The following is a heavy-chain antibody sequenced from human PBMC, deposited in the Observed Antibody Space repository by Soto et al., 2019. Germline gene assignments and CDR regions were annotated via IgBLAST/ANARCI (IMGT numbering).Heavy chain of an antibody. Sequence: SATLSLTCAVYGGSFRGYYWSWIRQPPGKGLEWIGEINHSGSTNYNPSLKSRVTISVDTSKNKFSLKLSSVTAADTAVDYCAREGYLAAQTTYNGFDPWGQRNLVT. CDR1: GGSFRGYY. CDR2: INHSGST. V-gene: IGHV4-34*01. D-gene: IGHD3-22*01. CDR3: AREGYLAAQTTYNGFDP. J-gene: IGHJ5*02.